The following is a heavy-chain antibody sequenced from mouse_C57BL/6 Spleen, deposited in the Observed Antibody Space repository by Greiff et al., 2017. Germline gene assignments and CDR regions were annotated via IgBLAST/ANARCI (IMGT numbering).Heavy chain of an antibody. J-gene: IGHJ2*01. V-gene: IGHV14-4*01. CDR1: GFNIKDDY. CDR3: TTGTTVVATS. CDR2: IDPENGDT. Sequence: DVKLQESGAELVRPGASVKLSCTASGFNIKDDYMHWVKQRPEQGLEWIGWIDPENGDTEYASKFQGKATITADTSSNTAYLQLSSLTSEDTAVYYCTTGTTVVATSWGQGTTLTVSS. D-gene: IGHD1-1*01.